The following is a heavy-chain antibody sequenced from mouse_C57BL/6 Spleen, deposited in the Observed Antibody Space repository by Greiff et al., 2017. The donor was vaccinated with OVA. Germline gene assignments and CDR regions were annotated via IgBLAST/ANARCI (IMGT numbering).Heavy chain of an antibody. CDR3: AREGSYGYDVDWYFDV. Sequence: EVQLQQSGPELVKPGASVKISCKASGYSFTGYYMNWVKQSPEKSLEWIGEINPSTGGTTYNQKFKAKATLTVDKSSSTAYMQLKSLTSEDSAVYYCAREGSYGYDVDWYFDVWGTGTTVTVSS. CDR2: INPSTGGT. CDR1: GYSFTGYY. V-gene: IGHV1-42*01. J-gene: IGHJ1*03. D-gene: IGHD2-2*01.